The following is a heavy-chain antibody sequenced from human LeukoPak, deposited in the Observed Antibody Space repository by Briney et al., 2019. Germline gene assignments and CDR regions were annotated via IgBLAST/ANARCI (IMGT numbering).Heavy chain of an antibody. J-gene: IGHJ4*02. V-gene: IGHV3-73*01. CDR1: GFTFSGSA. CDR2: IRSKANNYAT. Sequence: GGSLRLSCVVSGFTFSGSAVHWVRQASGKGLEWVGRIRSKANNYATAYAASVKGRFTISRDDSKNTAYLQMNSLKTEDTAVYYCTGDNFDSSVKFDYWGQGTLVTISS. CDR3: TGDNFDSSVKFDY. D-gene: IGHD3-22*01.